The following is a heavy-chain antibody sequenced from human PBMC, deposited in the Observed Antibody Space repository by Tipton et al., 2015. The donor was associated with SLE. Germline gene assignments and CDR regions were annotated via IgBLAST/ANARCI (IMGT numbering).Heavy chain of an antibody. Sequence: VQLVQSGAEVKKPGESLRISCKGSGYSFTSYWISWVRQMPGKGLEWMGRIDPSDSYTNYSPSFQGHVTISADKSISTAYLQWSSLKASDTAMYYCARETWGSGSFGAFDIWGQGTMVTVSS. CDR2: IDPSDSYT. CDR3: ARETWGSGSFGAFDI. V-gene: IGHV5-10-1*01. D-gene: IGHD3-10*01. J-gene: IGHJ3*02. CDR1: GYSFTSYW.